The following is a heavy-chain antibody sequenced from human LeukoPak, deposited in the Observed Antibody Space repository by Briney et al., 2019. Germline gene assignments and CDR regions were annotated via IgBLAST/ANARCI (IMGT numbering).Heavy chain of an antibody. D-gene: IGHD2-15*01. CDR3: AKTGVGYCTGGSCSAADY. CDR2: ISGSGGST. V-gene: IGHV3-23*01. J-gene: IGHJ4*02. CDR1: GFTFSSYA. Sequence: GGSLRLSCAASGFTFSSYAMSWVRQAPGKGLEWVSAISGSGGSTNYAGSVKGRFTISRDNSKNTLYLQMNSLRAEDTAVFYCAKTGVGYCTGGSCSAADYWGQGTLVTVSS.